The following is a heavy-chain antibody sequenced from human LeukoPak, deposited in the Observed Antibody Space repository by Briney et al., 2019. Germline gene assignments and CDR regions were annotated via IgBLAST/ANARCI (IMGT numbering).Heavy chain of an antibody. V-gene: IGHV3-23*01. CDR3: ANPPAAMWAYYYGMDV. CDR2: ISGSGGST. CDR1: GLTFSKYA. Sequence: PGGSLRLSCAASGLTFSKYAMSWVRQAPGKGLEWVSAISGSGGSTYYADSVKGRFTISRDNSKNTLYLQMNSLRAEDTAVYYCANPPAAMWAYYYGMDVWGQGTTVTVSS. D-gene: IGHD2-2*01. J-gene: IGHJ6*02.